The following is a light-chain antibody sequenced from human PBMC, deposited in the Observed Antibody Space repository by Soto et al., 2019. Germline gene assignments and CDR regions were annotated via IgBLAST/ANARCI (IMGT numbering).Light chain of an antibody. V-gene: IGKV3-15*01. CDR3: QQRNVWPPIT. CDR2: GAS. Sequence: EIVMTQSPATLSVSPGERATLSCRASQSVGSYLAWYQQKPGQAPRLLIYGASTRATGIPARFGGSRSGTEFTLTINSLEPEDFAVYYCQQRNVWPPITFGQGTRLEIK. CDR1: QSVGSY. J-gene: IGKJ5*01.